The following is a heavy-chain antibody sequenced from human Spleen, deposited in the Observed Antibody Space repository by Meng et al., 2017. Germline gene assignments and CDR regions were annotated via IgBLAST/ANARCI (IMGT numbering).Heavy chain of an antibody. CDR3: ARGGGDFGVVMNDY. CDR2: INVDTGNT. V-gene: IGHV1-3*01. D-gene: IGHD3-3*01. J-gene: IGHJ4*02. Sequence: QVQLVQSGAEVKKPGASVKVSCKASGYSFSNYRMHWVRQAPGQRLEWMGWINVDTGNTKYSQKFQGRVTITRETFASTVDMELSSLRSEDTAVYYCARGGGDFGVVMNDYWGQGTLVTVSS. CDR1: GYSFSNYR.